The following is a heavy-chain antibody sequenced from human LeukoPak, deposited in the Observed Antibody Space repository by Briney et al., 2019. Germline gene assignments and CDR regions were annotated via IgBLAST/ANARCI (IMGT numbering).Heavy chain of an antibody. J-gene: IGHJ4*02. Sequence: GGSLRLSCAASGFTFSSYAMSWVRQAPGKGLEWVSAISGSGGSTYYADSVKGRFTISRDNSRNTLYLQMNSLRAEDTAIYNCAKTAGGSIYSYIEYWGQGILVTVSS. CDR1: GFTFSSYA. D-gene: IGHD5-18*01. V-gene: IGHV3-23*01. CDR2: ISGSGGST. CDR3: AKTAGGSIYSYIEY.